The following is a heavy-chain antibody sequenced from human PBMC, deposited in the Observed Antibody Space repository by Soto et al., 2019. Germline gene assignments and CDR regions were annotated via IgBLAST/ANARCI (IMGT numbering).Heavy chain of an antibody. V-gene: IGHV3-33*01. J-gene: IGHJ4*02. CDR3: ARAAYTSGYYYFDH. D-gene: IGHD6-19*01. Sequence: QVQLVESGGGVVQPGESLRLSCASSGFTFSSHAMHWVRQAPGKGLEWVANIWVDGSNKNYEDSVKGRFTIYRDNSKNTLFLQVNSLRAEDTAIYYCARAAYTSGYYYFDHWGQGTPVTVSS. CDR1: GFTFSSHA. CDR2: IWVDGSNK.